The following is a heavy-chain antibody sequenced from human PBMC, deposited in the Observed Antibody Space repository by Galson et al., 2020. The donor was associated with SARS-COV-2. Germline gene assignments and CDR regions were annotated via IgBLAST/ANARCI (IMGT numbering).Heavy chain of an antibody. J-gene: IGHJ6*02. CDR1: GGTFSSYA. D-gene: IGHD5-18*01. Sequence: SVKVSCKASGGTFSSYAISWVRQAPGQGLEWMGGIIPIFGTANYAQKFQGRVTITADESTSTAYMELSSLRSEDTAVYYCARVGTAISLVYYYYGMDVWGQGTTVTVSS. V-gene: IGHV1-69*13. CDR3: ARVGTAISLVYYYYGMDV. CDR2: IIPIFGTA.